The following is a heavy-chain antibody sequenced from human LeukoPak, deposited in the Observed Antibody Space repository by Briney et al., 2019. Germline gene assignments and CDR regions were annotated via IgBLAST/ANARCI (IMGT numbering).Heavy chain of an antibody. CDR3: ATLVKTGEGGRGYFDH. D-gene: IGHD7-27*01. Sequence: GGSLRPSCAASTFSFSSHGLYWVRQAPGKGLEWVAFIYKDENDKGYADSVKGRYTISRDNSNNMLYLQMNSLRADDAAVYYCATLVKTGEGGRGYFDHWGQGTLLTVSS. J-gene: IGHJ4*02. CDR2: IYKDENDK. CDR1: TFSFSSHG. V-gene: IGHV3-30*02.